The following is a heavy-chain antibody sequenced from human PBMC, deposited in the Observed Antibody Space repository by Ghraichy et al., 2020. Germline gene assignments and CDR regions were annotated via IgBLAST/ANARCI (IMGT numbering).Heavy chain of an antibody. CDR3: ARVEQRYFYYYMDV. V-gene: IGHV1-18*04. CDR1: GYTFTTYY. J-gene: IGHJ6*03. CDR2: ISTYNIYT. Sequence: ASVKVSCKASGYTFTTYYIAWVRQAPGQGLEWMGSISTYNIYTTYAQKLQGRVTMTTDTSTSTAYMEMRSLRSDDTAIYYCARVEQRYFYYYMDVWGEGTLVTVSS. D-gene: IGHD6-25*01.